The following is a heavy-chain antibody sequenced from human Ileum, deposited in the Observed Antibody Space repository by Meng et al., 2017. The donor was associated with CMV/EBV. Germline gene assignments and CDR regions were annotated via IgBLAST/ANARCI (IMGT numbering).Heavy chain of an antibody. D-gene: IGHD5-18*01. Sequence: GESLKISCQGSGYTFTDYWIAWVRQMPGKGLEWMGIIYPGDSDTRYSPSFEGHVTISADESINTVYLQWSSLKASDTAMYYCARSTFAMVAVAFDIWGQGTMVTVSS. J-gene: IGHJ3*02. CDR3: ARSTFAMVAVAFDI. CDR1: GYTFTDYW. V-gene: IGHV5-51*01. CDR2: IYPGDSDT.